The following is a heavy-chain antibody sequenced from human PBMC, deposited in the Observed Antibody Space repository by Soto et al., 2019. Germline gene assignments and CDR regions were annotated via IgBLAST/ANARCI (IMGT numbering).Heavy chain of an antibody. CDR3: AKGRGGSGSLTPRVDF. CDR1: GFTFNNYA. Sequence: EVQLLESGGGLVQPGGSLRLSCAASGFTFNNYAMTWVRQAPGKGLEWVSAVSGGGDTTSYADSVKGRFTVSRDGSKTTRYLQMSSLRVEDTALYYCAKGRGGSGSLTPRVDFWGEGALGTVSS. J-gene: IGHJ4*02. V-gene: IGHV3-23*01. D-gene: IGHD3-10*01. CDR2: VSGGGDTT.